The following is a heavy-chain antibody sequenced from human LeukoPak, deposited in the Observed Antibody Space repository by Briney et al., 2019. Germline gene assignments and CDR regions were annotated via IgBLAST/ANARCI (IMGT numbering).Heavy chain of an antibody. CDR2: IYPGDSDT. D-gene: IGHD3-22*01. J-gene: IGHJ6*03. V-gene: IGHV5-51*01. CDR1: GYSFTSYW. CDR3: ARHAYYYDSSGYYYGYYYMDV. Sequence: GESLKISCKGSGYSFTSYWIAWVRQMPGKGLEWMGIIYPGDSDTRYSPSFQGQVTISADKSISTAYLQWSSLKASDTAMYYCARHAYYYDSSGYYYGYYYMDVWGKGTTVTVSS.